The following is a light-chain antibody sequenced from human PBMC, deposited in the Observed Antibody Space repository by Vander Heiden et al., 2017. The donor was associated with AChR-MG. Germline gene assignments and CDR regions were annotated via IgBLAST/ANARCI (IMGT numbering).Light chain of an antibody. Sequence: EIVLTQSPGTLSLSTGERATLSCRARQSVSSRYLAWYQQKPGQAPRVLIFGGSSRATGLPDRFSGSGSWTDLTPTISRLEPEDFAVYYCQHYGSSPKTFGQGTKVGIK. CDR2: GGS. V-gene: IGKV3-20*01. CDR3: QHYGSSPKT. CDR1: QSVSSRY. J-gene: IGKJ1*01.